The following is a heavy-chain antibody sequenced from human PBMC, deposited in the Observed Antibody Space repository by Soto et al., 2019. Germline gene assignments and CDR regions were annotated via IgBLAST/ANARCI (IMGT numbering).Heavy chain of an antibody. J-gene: IGHJ4*02. CDR2: IYYSAST. CDR1: GGSISSYY. V-gene: IGHV4-59*08. CDR3: ARHLPYCGGDCYSLDY. D-gene: IGHD2-21*02. Sequence: PSATLSLTCTVSGGSISSYYWSWIRQPPGKGLEWIGYIYYSASTNYSPSLKSRVTISVDTSKNQFSLNLSSVTAADTAVYYCARHLPYCGGDCYSLDYWGQGTLVTVSS.